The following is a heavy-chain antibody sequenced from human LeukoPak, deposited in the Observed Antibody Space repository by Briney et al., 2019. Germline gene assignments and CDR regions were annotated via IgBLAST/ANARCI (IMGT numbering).Heavy chain of an antibody. V-gene: IGHV3-30-3*01. CDR1: GFTFSSYA. J-gene: IGHJ5*02. CDR2: RSYDGSNK. D-gene: IGHD6-19*01. Sequence: GGSLRLSCAASGFTFSSYAMHWVRKAPGQGLERVAVRSYDGSNKYYAVPVEGQFTISRDNSKNTLYLQMNSLRAEDTAVYYCARVVEQWLVTSWFDPWGQGTLVTVSS. CDR3: ARVVEQWLVTSWFDP.